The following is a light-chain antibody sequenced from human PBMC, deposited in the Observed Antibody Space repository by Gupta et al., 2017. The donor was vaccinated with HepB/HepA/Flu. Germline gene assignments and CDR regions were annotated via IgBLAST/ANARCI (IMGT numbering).Light chain of an antibody. V-gene: IGKV3-11*01. CDR1: QSVSSY. Sequence: ETVLTQPPAPLPLSSAERATLTCRASQSVSSYLAWYQQKPGQAPRLLIYDASNSATGIPARFRGSGSGTDFTLTISGLEPEDLAVYYCQQRSNWPPEITFGQGTRLEIK. J-gene: IGKJ5*01. CDR2: DAS. CDR3: QQRSNWPPEIT.